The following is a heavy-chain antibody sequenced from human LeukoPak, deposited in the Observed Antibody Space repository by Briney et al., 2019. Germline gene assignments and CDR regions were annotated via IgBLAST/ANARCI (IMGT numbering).Heavy chain of an antibody. D-gene: IGHD2-21*02. J-gene: IGHJ4*02. CDR2: INHSGST. CDR3: ATLRGASTAVFDS. Sequence: SETLSLTCAVYGGSFSGYYWSWIRQPPGKGLEWIGEINHSGSTNYNPSLKSRVTISVDTSKNQFSLKLSSVTAADTALYYCATLRGASTAVFDSWGQGALVTVSS. CDR1: GGSFSGYY. V-gene: IGHV4-34*01.